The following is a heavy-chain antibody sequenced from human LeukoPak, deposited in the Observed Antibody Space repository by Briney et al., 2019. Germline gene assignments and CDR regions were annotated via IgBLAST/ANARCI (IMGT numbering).Heavy chain of an antibody. V-gene: IGHV3-53*01. D-gene: IGHD4-17*01. J-gene: IGHJ4*02. CDR3: ARDEATVTTSDY. CDR2: IYSGGST. Sequence: GGSLRLSCAASGFTVSSNYMSWVRQAPGKGLEWVSVIYSGGSTYYADSVKGRFTISRDNSKNTLYLQMNSLRAEDTAVYYCARDEATVTTSDYWGQGTLVTVSS. CDR1: GFTVSSNY.